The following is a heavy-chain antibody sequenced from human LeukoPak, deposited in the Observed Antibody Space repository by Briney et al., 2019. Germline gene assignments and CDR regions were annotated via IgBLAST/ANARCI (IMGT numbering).Heavy chain of an antibody. CDR2: ISSSSSYI. J-gene: IGHJ4*02. CDR3: ARGYCSGTSCYGGFFDY. CDR1: GFTFSSYS. V-gene: IGHV3-21*01. D-gene: IGHD2-2*01. Sequence: PGGSLRLSCAASGFTFSSYSMNWVRQAPGKGLEWVSSISSSSSYIYYADSVKGRFTISRDNAKNSLYLQMNSLRAEDTAVYYCARGYCSGTSCYGGFFDYWGQGTLVTVSS.